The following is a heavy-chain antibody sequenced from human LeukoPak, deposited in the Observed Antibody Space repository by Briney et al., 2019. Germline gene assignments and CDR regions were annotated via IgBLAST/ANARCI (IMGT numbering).Heavy chain of an antibody. CDR3: ARHYDSSGYYPYYFNY. CDR1: GGSISSYY. V-gene: IGHV4-59*08. J-gene: IGHJ4*02. Sequence: SETLSLTCTVSGGSISSYYWSWIRQPPGKGLEWIGYIYYSGSTNYNPSLKSRVTISVDTSKNQFSLKLSSVTAADTAVYYCARHYDSSGYYPYYFNYWGQGTLVTVSS. D-gene: IGHD3-22*01. CDR2: IYYSGST.